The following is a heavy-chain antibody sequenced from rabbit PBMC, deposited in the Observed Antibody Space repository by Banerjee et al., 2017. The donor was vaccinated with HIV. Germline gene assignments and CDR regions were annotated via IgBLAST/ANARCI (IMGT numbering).Heavy chain of an antibody. V-gene: IGHV1S28*01. Sequence: ASGFSFSNSYYMCWVRQAPGKGLEYIGYITYGGRTYYASWVNGRFTISRENTQNTLYLQLNSLTAADTATYFCARSNTYYGMDLWGPGTLVTVS. CDR1: GFSFSNSYY. J-gene: IGHJ6*01. CDR3: ARSNTYYGMDL. CDR2: ITYGGRT.